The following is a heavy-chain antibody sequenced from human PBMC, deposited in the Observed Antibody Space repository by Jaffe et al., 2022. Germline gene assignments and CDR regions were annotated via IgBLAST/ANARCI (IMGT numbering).Heavy chain of an antibody. CDR1: GFAFSIYA. CDR3: AKVNYGDYSIFDY. J-gene: IGHJ4*02. Sequence: EVHLLESGGGLVQPGGSLRLSCAASGFAFSIYAMTWVRQAPGKGLEWVSAISSSGGSTYYGDSVKGRFTISRDNSKNTLYLQMNSLRAEDTAVYYCAKVNYGDYSIFDYWGQGTLVTVSS. V-gene: IGHV3-23*01. D-gene: IGHD4-17*01. CDR2: ISSSGGST.